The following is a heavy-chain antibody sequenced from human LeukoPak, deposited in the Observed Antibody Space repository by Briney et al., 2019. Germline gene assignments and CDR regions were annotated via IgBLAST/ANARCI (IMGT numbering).Heavy chain of an antibody. CDR1: GGSISISSYY. CDR3: TRGASPGGMDV. J-gene: IGHJ6*02. D-gene: IGHD2-2*01. V-gene: IGHV4-61*02. CDR2: IYTSGST. Sequence: SETLSPTCTISGGSISISSYYWTWIRQPAGKGLDWIGRIYTSGSTNYNPSLKSRVTMSLDTSKNQFSLKLRSVTAADTAVYYCTRGASPGGMDVWGQGTTVTVSS.